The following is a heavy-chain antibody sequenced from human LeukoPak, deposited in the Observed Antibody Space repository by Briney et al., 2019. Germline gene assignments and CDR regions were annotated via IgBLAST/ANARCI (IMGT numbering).Heavy chain of an antibody. D-gene: IGHD3-3*01. V-gene: IGHV3-23*01. CDR2: ITGTGGDT. Sequence: GGSLRLSCAASGFTFSSFAMSWVRQAPGKGLEWVSTITGTGGDTYYADSVKGRFTISRDDPNNSLYLQMNSLRAEDTAVYYCARGSKRFLEYFDYWGQGTPVTVSP. CDR1: GFTFSSFA. CDR3: ARGSKRFLEYFDY. J-gene: IGHJ4*02.